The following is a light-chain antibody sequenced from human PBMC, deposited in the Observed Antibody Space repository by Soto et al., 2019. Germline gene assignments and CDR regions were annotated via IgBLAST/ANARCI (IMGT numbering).Light chain of an antibody. CDR2: TAS. Sequence: DIQMTQSPSSVPASVGDSVTITCRASRDISSWLAWYQQRPGKAPKLLIYTASSLRSGIPLRFSGSASGTEFTLTISSLQREDFATYYCQQTHSFPPTFGQGTRLEI. J-gene: IGKJ5*01. CDR1: RDISSW. CDR3: QQTHSFPPT. V-gene: IGKV1D-12*01.